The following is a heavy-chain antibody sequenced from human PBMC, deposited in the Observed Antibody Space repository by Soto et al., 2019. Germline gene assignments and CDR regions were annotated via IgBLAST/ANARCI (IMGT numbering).Heavy chain of an antibody. J-gene: IGHJ4*02. CDR2: IIPILGIA. V-gene: IGHV1-69*02. CDR3: ARGLYSGYFLY. D-gene: IGHD5-12*01. Sequence: ASVKVSCKASGGTFSSYTISWVRQAPGQGLEWMGRIIPILGIANYAQKFQGRVTIIADKSTSTSYMELSSLRSEDTAVYYCARGLYSGYFLYWGQGTLVTRLL. CDR1: GGTFSSYT.